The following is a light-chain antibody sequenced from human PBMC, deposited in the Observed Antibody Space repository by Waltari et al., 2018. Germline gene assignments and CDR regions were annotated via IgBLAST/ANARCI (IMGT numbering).Light chain of an antibody. CDR1: SSTIGSNT. CDR3: AAWDDSLNGPVVV. V-gene: IGLV1-44*01. CDR2: SNN. Sequence: SVLTQPPPASGTPGQRVTISCSGSSSTIGSNTVNWYHQLPGTAPKLLIYSNNQRPSGVPDRFSGSKSGTSASLAISGLQSEDEADYYCAAWDDSLNGPVVVFGGGTKLTVL. J-gene: IGLJ2*01.